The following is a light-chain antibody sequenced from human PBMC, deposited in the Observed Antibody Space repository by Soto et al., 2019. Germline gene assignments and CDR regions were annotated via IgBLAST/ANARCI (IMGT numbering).Light chain of an antibody. V-gene: IGLV3-21*02. CDR1: NIGTKS. CDR2: DDK. CDR3: QVCERFSDHNFV. Sequence: SYELAQLPSVSVSPGQTASITCGGYNIGTKSVHWYQQRPGQAPVLVVYDDKKRPSGIPERFSGSNSGNTATLTISRVETGDEADYYCQVCERFSDHNFVFGDGTKVTVL. J-gene: IGLJ1*01.